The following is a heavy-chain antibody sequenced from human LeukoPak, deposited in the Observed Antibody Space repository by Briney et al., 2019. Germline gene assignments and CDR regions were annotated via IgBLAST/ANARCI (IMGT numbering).Heavy chain of an antibody. D-gene: IGHD2-2*01. V-gene: IGHV4-59*08. CDR1: GGSISSYY. CDR3: ARRPYCSSTSCHTFDY. CDR2: IYYSGST. J-gene: IGHJ4*02. Sequence: PSETLSLTCIVSGGSISSYYWSWIRQPPRKGLEWIGYIYYSGSTNYNPSLKSRVTISVDTSKNQFSLKLSSVTAADTAVYYCARRPYCSSTSCHTFDYWGQGTLVTVSS.